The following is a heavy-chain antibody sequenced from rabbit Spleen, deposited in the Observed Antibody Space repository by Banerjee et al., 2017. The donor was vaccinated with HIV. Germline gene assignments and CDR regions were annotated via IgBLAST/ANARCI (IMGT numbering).Heavy chain of an antibody. D-gene: IGHD8-1*01. CDR3: ARTGSSWSLNL. V-gene: IGHV1S8*01. CDR2: ISTFGSA. CDR1: GFSLSPHE. Sequence: QEQLVESGGGLVQPGGSLKLSCKASGFSLSPHEFNWVRQAPGKGLEYIGWISTFGSACCANWVNGRFTISSDNAQNTVGLQLNSLTAADTATYFCARTGSSWSLNLWGQGTLVTVS. J-gene: IGHJ3*01.